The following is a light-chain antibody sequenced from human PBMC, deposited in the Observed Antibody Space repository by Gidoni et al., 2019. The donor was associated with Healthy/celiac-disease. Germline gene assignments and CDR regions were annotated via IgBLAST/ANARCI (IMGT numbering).Light chain of an antibody. J-gene: IGLJ2*01. CDR3: SSYTSSNTPVV. CDR2: DVS. Sequence: QSALTQPAPGSGSPGQSITISCTGTSSAVGGYNYVSWYQQHPGKAPKLMIYDVSNRPSGVSNRFSGSKSGNTASLTISGLQAEDEADYYCSSYTSSNTPVVFGGGTKLTVL. V-gene: IGLV2-14*01. CDR1: SSAVGGYNY.